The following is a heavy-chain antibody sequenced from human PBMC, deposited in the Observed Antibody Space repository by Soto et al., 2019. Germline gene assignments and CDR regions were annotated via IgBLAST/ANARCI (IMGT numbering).Heavy chain of an antibody. CDR2: ISYDGSNE. Sequence: GGSLRLSCAASAFTFSSYGMHWVRQAPGKGLEWVAVISYDGSNEYYADSVKGRFTISRDNSKNTLYLHMNSLRDEDTAVYYCSKDPNSSGWYGYYYYYYMDVWGKGTTVTVSS. J-gene: IGHJ6*03. CDR1: AFTFSSYG. V-gene: IGHV3-30*18. CDR3: SKDPNSSGWYGYYYYYYMDV. D-gene: IGHD6-19*01.